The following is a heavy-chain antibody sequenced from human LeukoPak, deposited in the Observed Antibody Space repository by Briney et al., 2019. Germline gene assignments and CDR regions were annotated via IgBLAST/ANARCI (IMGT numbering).Heavy chain of an antibody. CDR2: IIPILGIA. CDR1: GGTFSSYA. D-gene: IGHD6-19*01. V-gene: IGHV1-69*04. J-gene: IGHJ4*02. CDR3: ARALMRVAGLYYFDY. Sequence: ASVKVSCKASGGTFSSYAISWVRQAPGQGLESMGRIIPILGIANYAQKFQGRVTITADKSTSTAYMELSSLRSEDTAVYYCARALMRVAGLYYFDYWGQGTLVTVSS.